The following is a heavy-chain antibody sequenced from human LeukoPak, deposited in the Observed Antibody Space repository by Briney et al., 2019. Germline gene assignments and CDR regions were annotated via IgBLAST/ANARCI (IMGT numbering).Heavy chain of an antibody. CDR3: ARDKRKGIVGSTKSYFDY. CDR2: ISSSVTTV. Sequence: LSLTCSVSGYSINIGYYWAWIRQAPGKGLEWVSHISSSVTTVYYADSVRGRFTLSRDNAKNSVSLQMNSLRAEDTAVYYCARDKRKGIVGSTKSYFDYWGQGTLVTVSS. V-gene: IGHV3-11*04. CDR1: GYSINIGYY. D-gene: IGHD1-26*01. J-gene: IGHJ4*02.